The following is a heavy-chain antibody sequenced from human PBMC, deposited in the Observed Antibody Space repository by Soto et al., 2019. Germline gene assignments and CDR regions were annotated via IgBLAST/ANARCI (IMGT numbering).Heavy chain of an antibody. J-gene: IGHJ4*02. D-gene: IGHD1-7*01. CDR3: ASRYPGTSVDY. CDR1: GGSFTSNNW. Sequence: SETRSLTCAVSGGSFTSNNWWTWVRQPPGQGLEWIGEIYRTGSTNYNPSLKSRVPISLAKSENQFSLKVTSLTAADTAVYYCASRYPGTSVDYWGQGTLVTVSS. V-gene: IGHV4-4*02. CDR2: IYRTGST.